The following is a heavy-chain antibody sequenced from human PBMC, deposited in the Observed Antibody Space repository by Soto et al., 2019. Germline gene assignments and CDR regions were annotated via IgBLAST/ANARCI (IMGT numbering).Heavy chain of an antibody. CDR3: ARDRMYCSSTSCYLYYFDY. D-gene: IGHD2-2*01. CDR2: IWYAGSNK. CDR1: GFTFSSYG. Sequence: QVQLVESGGGVVQPGRSLRLSCAASGFTFSSYGMHWVRQAPGKGLEWVAVIWYAGSNKYYADSVKGRFTISRDNSKNTLYLQMNSLRAEDTAVYYCARDRMYCSSTSCYLYYFDYWGQGTLVTVSS. V-gene: IGHV3-33*01. J-gene: IGHJ4*02.